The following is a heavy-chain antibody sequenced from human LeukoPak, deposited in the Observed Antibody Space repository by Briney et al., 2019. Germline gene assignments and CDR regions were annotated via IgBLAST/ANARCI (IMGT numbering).Heavy chain of an antibody. V-gene: IGHV1-18*01. J-gene: IGHJ5*02. CDR2: ISGYNGNT. D-gene: IGHD3-9*01. Sequence: ASVKVSCKASGYTFINYGISWVRQAPGQGPEWMGWISGYNGNTNYAQKLQGRVIMTTDRSTSTAYMELRSLRSDDTGVYYCARVGAANYDILTGLNWFDPWGQGTLVTVSS. CDR1: GYTFINYG. CDR3: ARVGAANYDILTGLNWFDP.